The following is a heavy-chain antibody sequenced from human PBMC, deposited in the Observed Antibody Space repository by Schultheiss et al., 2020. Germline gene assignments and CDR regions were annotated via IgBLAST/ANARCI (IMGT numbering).Heavy chain of an antibody. CDR2: IYYSGST. J-gene: IGHJ4*02. CDR3: ARNRYYSLDY. Sequence: SQTLSLTCTVSGGSISSGSYYWSWIRQPPGKGLEWIGYIYYSGSTNYNPSLKSRVTISVDTSKNQFSLKLSSVTAADTAVYYCARNRYYSLDYWGQGTLVNVSS. V-gene: IGHV4-61*01. CDR1: GGSISSGSYY. D-gene: IGHD1-26*01.